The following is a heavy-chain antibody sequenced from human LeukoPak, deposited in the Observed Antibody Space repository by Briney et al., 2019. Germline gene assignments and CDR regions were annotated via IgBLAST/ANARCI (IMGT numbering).Heavy chain of an antibody. CDR2: MNSNSGNT. J-gene: IGHJ4*02. CDR3: ARGRGGTVVRGYLDY. D-gene: IGHD3-10*01. V-gene: IGHV1-8*01. CDR1: GYTFTNYD. Sequence: GASVKVSCKASGYTFTNYDIMWVRQATGQGPEWTGWMNSNSGNTGYAQKFQGRVTMTRDTSISTAYMELHSLTSEDTAVYYCARGRGGTVVRGYLDYWGQGTLVTVSS.